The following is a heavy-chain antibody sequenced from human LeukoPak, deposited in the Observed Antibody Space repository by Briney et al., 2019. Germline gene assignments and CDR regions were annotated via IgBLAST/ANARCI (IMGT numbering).Heavy chain of an antibody. V-gene: IGHV3-48*03. D-gene: IGHD1-26*01. Sequence: GGSLRLSCAASGFTFSSYEMNWVRQAPGKGLEWVSYISSSGSTIYYADSVKGRFTISRDNAKNSLYLQMNSLRAEDTAVYYCARDHIVGGGWRSRDFDYWGQGTLVTVSS. CDR2: ISSSGSTI. CDR1: GFTFSSYE. CDR3: ARDHIVGGGWRSRDFDY. J-gene: IGHJ4*02.